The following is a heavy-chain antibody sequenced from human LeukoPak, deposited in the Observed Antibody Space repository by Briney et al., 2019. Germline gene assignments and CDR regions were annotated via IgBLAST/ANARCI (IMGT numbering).Heavy chain of an antibody. CDR2: ISSSGSII. V-gene: IGHV3-48*03. J-gene: IGHJ4*02. CDR3: ARIRFGEWDFDY. CDR1: GFTFSSYE. D-gene: IGHD3-10*01. Sequence: PGGSLRLSCAASGFTFSSYEMNWVRQAPGKGLEWVSYISSSGSIIYYADSVKGRFTISRDNAKNSLYLQMNSLRAEDTAVYYCARIRFGEWDFDYWGQGTLVTVSS.